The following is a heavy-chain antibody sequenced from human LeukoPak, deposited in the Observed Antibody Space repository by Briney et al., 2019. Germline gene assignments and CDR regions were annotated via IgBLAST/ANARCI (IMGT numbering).Heavy chain of an antibody. Sequence: PGGSLRLSCAASGFTFSSYGMHWVRHAPGKGLERVAVIWNDGSNKYYADSVKGRFTISRDNSKKTLYLQMNSLRAEDTAVYYCAKGSLVGATTPFDYWGQGTLVTVSS. D-gene: IGHD1-26*01. J-gene: IGHJ4*02. V-gene: IGHV3-33*06. CDR2: IWNDGSNK. CDR1: GFTFSSYG. CDR3: AKGSLVGATTPFDY.